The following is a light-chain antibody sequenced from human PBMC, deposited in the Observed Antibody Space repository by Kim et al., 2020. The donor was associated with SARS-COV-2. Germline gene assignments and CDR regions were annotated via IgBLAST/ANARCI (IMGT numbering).Light chain of an antibody. CDR3: QQYNNWPLT. V-gene: IGKV3-15*01. J-gene: IGKJ4*01. Sequence: ESPGERVTRSCRASQSVSSNLAWYQQKPGQAPRCLIYGASTRATGIPARFSGSGSGTEFTLTISSLQSEDFAVYYCQQYNNWPLTFGGGTKVDIK. CDR1: QSVSSN. CDR2: GAS.